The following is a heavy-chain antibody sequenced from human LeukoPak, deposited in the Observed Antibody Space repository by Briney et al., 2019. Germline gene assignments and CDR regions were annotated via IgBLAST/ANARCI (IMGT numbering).Heavy chain of an antibody. V-gene: IGHV4-59*08. CDR3: ARRHCSSTSCYVALDY. Sequence: PSETLSLTCTVSGGSISSYYWSWIRQPPGKGLEWIGYIYYSGSTNYNPSLKSRVTISVDTSKNQFSLKLSSVTAADTAVYYCARRHCSSTSCYVALDYWGQGTLVTVSS. D-gene: IGHD2-2*01. CDR2: IYYSGST. CDR1: GGSISSYY. J-gene: IGHJ4*02.